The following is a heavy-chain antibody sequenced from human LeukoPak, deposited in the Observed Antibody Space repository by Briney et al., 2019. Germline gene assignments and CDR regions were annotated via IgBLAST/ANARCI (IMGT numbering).Heavy chain of an antibody. CDR2: ISSSTSYI. D-gene: IGHD2-2*01. Sequence: SGGSLRLSCAASGFTFSSYSMNWVRQAPGKGLEWVSSISSSTSYIYYADSVKGRFTISRDNAKNSLYLQMNSLRAEDTAVYYCAREGIYCSSTSCYFDYWGQGTLVTVSS. CDR1: GFTFSSYS. J-gene: IGHJ4*02. V-gene: IGHV3-21*01. CDR3: AREGIYCSSTSCYFDY.